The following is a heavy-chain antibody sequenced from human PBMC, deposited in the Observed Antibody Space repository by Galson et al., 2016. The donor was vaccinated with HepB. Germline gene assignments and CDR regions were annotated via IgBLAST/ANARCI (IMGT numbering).Heavy chain of an antibody. J-gene: IGHJ4*02. CDR3: ARDYISAPAGFDS. D-gene: IGHD6-13*01. Sequence: SVKVSCKASGYTFSDYYIHWVRQAPGQGLEWMGWVNPNTDTTKYAQTVQGRVTMTTSSNTAYMELRSLTSDDTAIYFCARDYISAPAGFDSWGQGTLVTVSS. CDR2: VNPNTDTT. CDR1: GYTFSDYY. V-gene: IGHV1-2*02.